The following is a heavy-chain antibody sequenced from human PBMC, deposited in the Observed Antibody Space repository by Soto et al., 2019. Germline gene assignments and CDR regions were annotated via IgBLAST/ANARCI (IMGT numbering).Heavy chain of an antibody. Sequence: SETLSLTCTVSGGSISSYYWSWIRQPPGKGLEWIGYIYYSGSTNYNPSLKSRVTISVDTSKNQFSLKLSSVTAADTAVYYCARENTATYAFDSWGQGTMVTVSS. CDR3: ARENTATYAFDS. D-gene: IGHD5-18*01. CDR2: IYYSGST. CDR1: GGSISSYY. J-gene: IGHJ3*02. V-gene: IGHV4-59*01.